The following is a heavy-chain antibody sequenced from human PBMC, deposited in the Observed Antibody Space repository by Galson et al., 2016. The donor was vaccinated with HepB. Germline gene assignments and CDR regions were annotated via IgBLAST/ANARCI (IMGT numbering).Heavy chain of an antibody. D-gene: IGHD3-10*01. CDR1: GFTFSSYA. CDR2: ISSNGGST. CDR3: VKGVSTTWHRSQGDY. V-gene: IGHV3-64D*09. J-gene: IGHJ4*02. Sequence: SLRLSCAASGFTFSSYAMRWVRQAPGKGLEYVSAISSNGGSTYYADSVKGRFTISRDNSKNTLYLQMSSLRAEDTAVYYCVKGVSTTWHRSQGDYWGQGTLVTVSS.